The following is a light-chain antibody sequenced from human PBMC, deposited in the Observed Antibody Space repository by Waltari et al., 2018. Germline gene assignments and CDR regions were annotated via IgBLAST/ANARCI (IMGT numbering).Light chain of an antibody. CDR3: MQGTHWPYT. CDR1: QSLVHSDGNTH. Sequence: VVMTQSPLSLPVTLGKPASISCKSSQSLVHSDGNTHLNWFQQRQGQSPRRLIYRVSNRDSGVPDRFSGSGSGTDFTLKISRVEAEDVGVYYCMQGTHWPYTFGQGTKLDIK. CDR2: RVS. J-gene: IGKJ2*01. V-gene: IGKV2-30*02.